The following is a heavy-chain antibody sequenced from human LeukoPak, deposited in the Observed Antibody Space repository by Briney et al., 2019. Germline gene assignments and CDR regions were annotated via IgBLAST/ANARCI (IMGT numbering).Heavy chain of an antibody. CDR2: INTNIGNP. D-gene: IGHD3-3*01. V-gene: IGHV7-4-1*02. Sequence: ASVKVSCKASGYTFSSYAINWVRQAPGQGLEWMGWINTNIGNPTYAQGFTGRFVFSLDTSVSTAYLQISSLKAEDTAVYYCARDKGHYYDFWSGYRPDYMDVWGKGTTVTVSS. J-gene: IGHJ6*03. CDR1: GYTFSSYA. CDR3: ARDKGHYYDFWSGYRPDYMDV.